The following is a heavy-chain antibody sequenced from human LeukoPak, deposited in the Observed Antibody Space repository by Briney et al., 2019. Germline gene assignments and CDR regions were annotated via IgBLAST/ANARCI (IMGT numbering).Heavy chain of an antibody. CDR3: ARDSSHCSSTSCYLDY. CDR2: ISSSGSTI. Sequence: GGSLRLSCAASGFTFSDYYMSWIRQAPGKGLEWVSYISSSGSTIYYADSVKGRFTISRDNAKNSLYLQMNSLRAEDTAVYYCARDSSHCSSTSCYLDYWGQGTLVTVSS. J-gene: IGHJ4*02. CDR1: GFTFSDYY. V-gene: IGHV3-11*01. D-gene: IGHD2-2*01.